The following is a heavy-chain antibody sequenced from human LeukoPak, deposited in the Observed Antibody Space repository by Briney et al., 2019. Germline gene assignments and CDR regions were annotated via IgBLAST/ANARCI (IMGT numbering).Heavy chain of an antibody. V-gene: IGHV3-9*01. CDR2: ISWNSGSI. CDR3: AKGAALHYYYYMDV. J-gene: IGHJ6*03. CDR1: GFTFDDYA. D-gene: IGHD2-2*02. Sequence: PGGSLRLSCAASGFTFDDYAMHWVRQAPGKGLEWVSGISWNSGSIGYANSVKGRFTISRDNAKNSLYLQMNSLRAEDTALYYCAKGAALHYYYYMDVWGKGTTVTVSS.